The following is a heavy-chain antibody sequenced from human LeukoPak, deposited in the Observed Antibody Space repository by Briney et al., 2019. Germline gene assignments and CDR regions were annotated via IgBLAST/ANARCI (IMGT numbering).Heavy chain of an antibody. CDR2: IYPGDSDT. J-gene: IGHJ3*02. V-gene: IGHV5-51*01. Sequence: GESLKISCKGSGYSFTSYWIGWVRQMPGKGLEWMGIIYPGDSDTRYSPSFQGQVTISADKFISTAYLQWSSLKASDTAMYYCARTQATSNYLDAFDIWGQGTMVTVSS. CDR3: ARTQATSNYLDAFDI. D-gene: IGHD4-11*01. CDR1: GYSFTSYW.